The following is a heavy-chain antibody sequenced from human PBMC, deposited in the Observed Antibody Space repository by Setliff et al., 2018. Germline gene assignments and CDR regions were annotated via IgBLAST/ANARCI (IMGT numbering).Heavy chain of an antibody. D-gene: IGHD5-18*01. CDR3: ARDPLRWGYSYGPSGYFDY. CDR2: IYTSGST. Sequence: KPSETLSLTCAVYGGSFSTYYWSWIRQPAGKGLEWIGHIYTSGSTNYNPSLKSRVTISVDTSKNQFSLKLSSVTAADTAVYYCARDPLRWGYSYGPSGYFDYWGQGTLVTVSS. CDR1: GGSFSTYY. J-gene: IGHJ4*02. V-gene: IGHV4-4*07.